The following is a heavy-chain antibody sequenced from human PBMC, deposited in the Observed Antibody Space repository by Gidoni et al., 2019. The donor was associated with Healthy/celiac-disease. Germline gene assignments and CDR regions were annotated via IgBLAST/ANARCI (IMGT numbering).Heavy chain of an antibody. Sequence: QVQLVQSGAEVKKPGSSVKVSCQASGGTFSSYAISWVRQAPGQGLEWMGGIIPIFGTANYAQKFQGRVTITADESTSTAYMELSSLRSEDTAVYYCAKVGITIFGVVTYGMDVWGQGTTVTVSS. J-gene: IGHJ6*02. V-gene: IGHV1-69*01. CDR2: IIPIFGTA. D-gene: IGHD3-3*01. CDR3: AKVGITIFGVVTYGMDV. CDR1: GGTFSSYA.